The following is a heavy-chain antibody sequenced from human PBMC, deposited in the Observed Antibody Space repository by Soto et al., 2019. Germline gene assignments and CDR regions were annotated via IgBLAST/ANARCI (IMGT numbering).Heavy chain of an antibody. Sequence: SETLSLTCTVSGGSISSSSYYWGWIRQPPGKGLEWIGSIYYSGSTYYNPSLKSRVTISVDTSKNQFSLKLSSVTAADTAVYYCARRVYYGSGSYYTIDCWGQGTLVTVSS. CDR2: IYYSGST. D-gene: IGHD3-10*01. CDR3: ARRVYYGSGSYYTIDC. CDR1: GGSISSSSYY. V-gene: IGHV4-39*01. J-gene: IGHJ4*02.